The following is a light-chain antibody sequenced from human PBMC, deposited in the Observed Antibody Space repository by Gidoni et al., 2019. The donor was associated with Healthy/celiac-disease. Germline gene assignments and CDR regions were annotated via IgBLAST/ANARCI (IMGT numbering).Light chain of an antibody. J-gene: IGLJ2*01. CDR1: KLGDKY. V-gene: IGLV3-1*01. CDR3: QAWDSSSYVV. CDR2: QDT. Sequence: SYELTQPPSVSVSPGQTASITCSGDKLGDKYASWYQQKPGQSPVLLIYQDTKRPSGIPERFSGSNSGNTATLTISGTQAMDEADYYCQAWDSSSYVVFGGGTKLPVL.